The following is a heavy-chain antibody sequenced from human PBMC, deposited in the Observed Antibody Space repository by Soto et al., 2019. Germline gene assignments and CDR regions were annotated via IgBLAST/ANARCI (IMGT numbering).Heavy chain of an antibody. J-gene: IGHJ4*02. CDR3: AHRVLRTVFGLVTTTAIYFDF. D-gene: IGHD3-3*01. CDR1: GFSLTTSGVG. CDR2: IYWDDDK. Sequence: QITLNESGPTQVKPRQTLTLTCTFSGFSLTTSGVGVGWIRQSPGKAPEWLALIYWDDDKRYSPSLKSRLTITQDTSKNQVVLTMADFDPADPATYYCAHRVLRTVFGLVTTTAIYFDFWGQGTPVAVSS. V-gene: IGHV2-5*02.